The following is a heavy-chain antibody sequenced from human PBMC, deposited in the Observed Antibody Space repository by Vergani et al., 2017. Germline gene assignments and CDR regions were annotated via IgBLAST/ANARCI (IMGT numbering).Heavy chain of an antibody. CDR1: GGSISSYY. Sequence: QVQLQESGPGLVKPSETLSLTCTVSGGSISSYYWSWIRQPPGKGLEWIGYIYYSGSTNYNPSLKSRVTISVDTSKNQFSLKLSSVTAADTAVYYCARDRGARTIAAAYYYCGMDVWGQGTTVTVSS. D-gene: IGHD6-13*01. J-gene: IGHJ6*02. V-gene: IGHV4-59*01. CDR3: ARDRGARTIAAAYYYCGMDV. CDR2: IYYSGST.